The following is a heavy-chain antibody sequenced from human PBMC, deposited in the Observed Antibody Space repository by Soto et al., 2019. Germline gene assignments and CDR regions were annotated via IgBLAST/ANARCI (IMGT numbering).Heavy chain of an antibody. CDR3: AKDPHVVVVPAAAHFDY. CDR2: ISFDGSNK. Sequence: RGSLRLSCAASGFSFGSYGMHWVRQAPGKGLEWVAVISFDGSNKYYADSVKGRLTISRDNSKNTLYLQMNSLRAEDTAIYYCAKDPHVVVVPAAAHFDYWGQGTLVTVSS. V-gene: IGHV3-30*18. CDR1: GFSFGSYG. D-gene: IGHD2-2*01. J-gene: IGHJ4*02.